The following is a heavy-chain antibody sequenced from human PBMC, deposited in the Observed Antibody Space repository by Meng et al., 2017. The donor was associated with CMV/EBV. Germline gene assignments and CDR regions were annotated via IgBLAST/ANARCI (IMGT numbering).Heavy chain of an antibody. CDR2: IIPIFGTA. V-gene: IGHV1-69*05. CDR1: GGTFSSYA. CDR3: AREKRGLGYCSSTSCYYYYGMDV. Sequence: SVKVSCKASGGTFSSYAISWVRQAPGQGLEWMGGIIPIFGTANYAQKFQGRVTITTDESTSTAYMELSSLRSEDTAVSYCAREKRGLGYCSSTSCYYYYGMDVWGQGTTVTVSS. J-gene: IGHJ6*02. D-gene: IGHD2-2*01.